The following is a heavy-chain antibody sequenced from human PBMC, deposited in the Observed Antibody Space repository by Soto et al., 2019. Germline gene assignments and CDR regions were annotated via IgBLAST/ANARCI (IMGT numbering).Heavy chain of an antibody. V-gene: IGHV3-21*01. Sequence: PGGSLRLSCAASGFTFSSYSMNWVRQAPGKGLEWVSSISSSSSYIYYADSVKGRFTISRDNAKNSLYLQMNSLRAEDTAVYYCGKNYSRGPGAFYVWGQGTMVTVSS. CDR2: ISSSSSYI. J-gene: IGHJ3*01. CDR1: GFTFSSYS. D-gene: IGHD6-13*01. CDR3: GKNYSRGPGAFYV.